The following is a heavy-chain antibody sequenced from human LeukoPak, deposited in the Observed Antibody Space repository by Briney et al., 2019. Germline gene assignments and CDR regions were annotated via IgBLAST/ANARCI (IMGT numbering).Heavy chain of an antibody. D-gene: IGHD5-24*01. V-gene: IGHV3-53*01. Sequence: PGGSLRLSCTASGCTFNTYSMSWVRQAPRKGLEWVSVFYVGGATYYADSVKGRFTIARDNSENTLYLQMKSLRTEDTAVYYCARGNGYNFCDYWGQGTLVTVSS. CDR1: GCTFNTYS. CDR2: FYVGGAT. J-gene: IGHJ4*02. CDR3: ARGNGYNFCDY.